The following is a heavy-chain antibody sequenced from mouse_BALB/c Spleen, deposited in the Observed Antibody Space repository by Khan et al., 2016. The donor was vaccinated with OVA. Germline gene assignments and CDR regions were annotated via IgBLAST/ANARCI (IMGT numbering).Heavy chain of an antibody. Sequence: EVELVESGGDLVKPGGSLKLSCAASGFTFSTFGMSWVRQTPDMRLEWVATISTGGHYTYYPDSVKGRFTISRDNAKNTLYLQMSSLKSEDTAILFCTRLAYYYNSEGFAYRGTEKLVTVA. CDR1: GFTFSTFG. V-gene: IGHV5-6*01. D-gene: IGHD1-1*01. CDR2: ISTGGHYT. J-gene: IGHJ3*01. CDR3: TRLAYYYNSEGFAY.